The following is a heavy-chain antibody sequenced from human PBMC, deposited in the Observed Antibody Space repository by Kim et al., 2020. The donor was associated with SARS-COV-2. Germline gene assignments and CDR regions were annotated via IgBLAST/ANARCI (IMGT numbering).Heavy chain of an antibody. D-gene: IGHD1-26*01. Sequence: SVKVSCKASGGTFSSYAISWVRQAPGQGLEWMGGIIPIFGTANYAQKFQGRVTITADESTSTAYMELSSLRSEDTAVYYCARGRSGSYGWDYYYYGMDVWGQGTTVTVSS. J-gene: IGHJ6*02. CDR1: GGTFSSYA. CDR3: ARGRSGSYGWDYYYYGMDV. V-gene: IGHV1-69*13. CDR2: IIPIFGTA.